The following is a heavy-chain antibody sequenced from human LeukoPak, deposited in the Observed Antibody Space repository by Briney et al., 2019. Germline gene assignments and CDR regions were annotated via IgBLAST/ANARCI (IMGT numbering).Heavy chain of an antibody. D-gene: IGHD6-19*01. J-gene: IGHJ2*01. CDR3: TKDSSGRGGYFDL. V-gene: IGHV3-7*03. CDR2: INEDGSKK. Sequence: GGSLRLSCAASGFTLSSYWMSWVRQAPGMGLGWVANINEDGSKKFYVDSVKGRFTISRDNAKNSLYLQMNSLRAEDTAFYYCTKDSSGRGGYFDLWGRGTLVTVSS. CDR1: GFTLSSYW.